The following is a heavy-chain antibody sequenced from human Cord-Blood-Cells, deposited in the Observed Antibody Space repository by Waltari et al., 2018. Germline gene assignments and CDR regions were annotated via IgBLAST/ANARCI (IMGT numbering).Heavy chain of an antibody. CDR2: INHSGST. J-gene: IGHJ3*02. CDR1: GGSFSGYY. D-gene: IGHD3-10*01. Sequence: QVQLQQWGAGLLKPSETLSLTCAVYGGSFSGYYWSWIRQPPGKGLEWIGEINHSGSTTNTPTLKSRVTISVDTSKNQFSLKVGSVTAADTAVYYCASAMVRGVGHAFDIWGQGTMVTGSS. CDR3: ASAMVRGVGHAFDI. V-gene: IGHV4-34*01.